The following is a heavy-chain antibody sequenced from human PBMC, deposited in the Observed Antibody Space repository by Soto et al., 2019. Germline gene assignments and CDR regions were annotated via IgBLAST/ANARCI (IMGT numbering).Heavy chain of an antibody. CDR3: AGGTKTTVTPSYYYYGMDV. CDR2: IIPIFGTA. D-gene: IGHD4-17*01. V-gene: IGHV1-69*06. J-gene: IGHJ6*02. CDR1: GGTFSSYA. Sequence: SVKVSCKASGGTFSSYAISWLRQSPGQGLEWMGGIIPIFGTANYAQKFQGRVTITADKSTSTAYMELSSLRSEDTAVYYCAGGTKTTVTPSYYYYGMDVWGQGTTVTVSS.